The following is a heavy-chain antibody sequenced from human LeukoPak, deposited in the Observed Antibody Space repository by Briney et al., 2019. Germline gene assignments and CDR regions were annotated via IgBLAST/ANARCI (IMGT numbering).Heavy chain of an antibody. CDR2: IYYSGST. D-gene: IGHD3-16*02. CDR3: ARMTYDYVWGSYRYYFDY. CDR1: GGSISSYY. V-gene: IGHV4-59*08. J-gene: IGHJ4*02. Sequence: PSETLSLTCTVSGGSISSYYWSWIRQPPGKGLEWIGYIYYSGSTNYNPSLKSRVTISVDTSKNQFSLKLSSVTAADTAVYYCARMTYDYVWGSYRYYFDYWGQGTLVTVSS.